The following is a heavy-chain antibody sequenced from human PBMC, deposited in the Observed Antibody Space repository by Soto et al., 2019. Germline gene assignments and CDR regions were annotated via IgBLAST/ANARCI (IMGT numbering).Heavy chain of an antibody. CDR2: INPSGGST. D-gene: IGHD2-2*01. CDR3: ARDGGYCSSTSCILDGNWFDP. CDR1: GYTFTSYY. J-gene: IGHJ5*02. V-gene: IGHV1-46*03. Sequence: ASVKVSCKASGYTFTSYYMHWVRQAPGQGLEWMRIINPSGGSTSYAQKFQGRVTMTRDTSTSTVYMELSSLRSEDTAVYYCARDGGYCSSTSCILDGNWFDPWGQGTLVTVSS.